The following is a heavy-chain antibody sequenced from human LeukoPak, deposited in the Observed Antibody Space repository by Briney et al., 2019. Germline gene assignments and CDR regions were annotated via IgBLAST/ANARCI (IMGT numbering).Heavy chain of an antibody. CDR3: ARDLKIGGQLVRGGGPFDY. Sequence: TGGSLRLSCAASGFTFSSYSMNWVRQAPGKGLEWVSSISSSSSYIYYADSVKGRFTISRDNAKNSLYLQMNSLRAEDTAVYHCARDLKIGGQLVRGGGPFDYWGQGTLVTVSS. CDR2: ISSSSSYI. D-gene: IGHD6-6*01. CDR1: GFTFSSYS. V-gene: IGHV3-21*01. J-gene: IGHJ4*02.